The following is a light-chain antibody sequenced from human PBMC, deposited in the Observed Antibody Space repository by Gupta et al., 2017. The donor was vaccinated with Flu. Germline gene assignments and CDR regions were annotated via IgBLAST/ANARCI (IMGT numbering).Light chain of an antibody. CDR1: QSVSSY. CDR2: DAS. CDR3: QQRSNWPRT. J-gene: IGKJ1*01. Sequence: PATLSWSQGERATLSCRASQSVSSYLAWYQQKPGQAPRLLIYDASNSANGIPARFSGSGSGTDFTPTISSREPEDFAVYYCQQRSNWPRTFGQGTKVEIK. V-gene: IGKV3-11*01.